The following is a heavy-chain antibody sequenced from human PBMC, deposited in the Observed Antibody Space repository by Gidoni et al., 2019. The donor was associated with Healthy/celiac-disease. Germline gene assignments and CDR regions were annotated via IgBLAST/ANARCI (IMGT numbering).Heavy chain of an antibody. CDR3: ANSRGRDYGGSSEAFDI. V-gene: IGHV3-9*01. CDR2: ISWNSGSI. D-gene: IGHD4-17*01. Sequence: EVQLVESGGGLVQQGGSLRLSCAACGFTVEDYARHWVRQAPGKGLVCVSVISWNSGSIVYADSVKGRFTISRDNAKNSLYLQMTSLRAEDTALYYCANSRGRDYGGSSEAFDIWGQGTMVTVSS. J-gene: IGHJ3*02. CDR1: GFTVEDYA.